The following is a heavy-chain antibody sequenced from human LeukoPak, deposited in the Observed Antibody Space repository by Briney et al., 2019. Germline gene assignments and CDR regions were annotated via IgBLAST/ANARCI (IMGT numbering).Heavy chain of an antibody. CDR2: ISSSSSYI. J-gene: IGHJ6*02. CDR1: GFTFSSYS. V-gene: IGHV3-21*01. D-gene: IGHD4-17*01. Sequence: PGGSLRLSCAASGFTFSSYSMNWVRQAPGKGLEWVSSISSSSSYIYYADSVKGRFTISRDNSKNTLYLQMNSLRAEDTAVYYCAAERVTTFRYYYYYGMDVWGQGTTVTVSS. CDR3: AAERVTTFRYYYYYGMDV.